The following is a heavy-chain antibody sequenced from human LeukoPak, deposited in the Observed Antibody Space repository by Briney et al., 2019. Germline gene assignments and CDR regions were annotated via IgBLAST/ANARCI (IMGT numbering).Heavy chain of an antibody. Sequence: ASVKVSCKASGGTFSSYAISWVRQAPGQGLEWMGGIIPIFGTANYAQKFQGRVTITTDESTSTAYMELSSLRSEDTAVYYCAGTVVGYCSGGSCYHITTSWYYFDYWGQGTLVTVSS. V-gene: IGHV1-69*05. J-gene: IGHJ4*02. CDR2: IIPIFGTA. CDR3: AGTVVGYCSGGSCYHITTSWYYFDY. D-gene: IGHD2-15*01. CDR1: GGTFSSYA.